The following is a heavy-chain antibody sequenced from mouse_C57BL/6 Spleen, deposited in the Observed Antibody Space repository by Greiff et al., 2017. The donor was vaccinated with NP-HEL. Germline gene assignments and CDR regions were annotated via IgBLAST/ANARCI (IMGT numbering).Heavy chain of an antibody. J-gene: IGHJ3*01. CDR1: GYTFTSYW. CDR2: IDPSDSET. CDR3: AMGYYGSSWFAY. D-gene: IGHD1-1*01. V-gene: IGHV1-52*01. Sequence: QVQLKQPGAELVRPGSSVKLSCKASGYTFTSYWMHWVKQRPIQGLEWIGNIDPSDSETHYNQKFKDKATLTVDKSSSTAYMQLSSLTSEDSAVYYCAMGYYGSSWFAYWGQGTLVTVSA.